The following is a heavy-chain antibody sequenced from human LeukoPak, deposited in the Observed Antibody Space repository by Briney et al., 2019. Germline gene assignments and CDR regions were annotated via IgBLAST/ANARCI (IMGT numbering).Heavy chain of an antibody. J-gene: IGHJ4*02. V-gene: IGHV4-38-2*02. Sequence: SETLSLTCTVSGYSISSGYYWGWIRQPPGKGLEWIGSIYHSGSTYYNPSLKSRVTISVDTSKNQFSLKLSPVTAADTAVYYCARVGDTAGTTWSFDYWGQGTLVTVSS. CDR1: GYSISSGYY. CDR3: ARVGDTAGTTWSFDY. CDR2: IYHSGST. D-gene: IGHD5-18*01.